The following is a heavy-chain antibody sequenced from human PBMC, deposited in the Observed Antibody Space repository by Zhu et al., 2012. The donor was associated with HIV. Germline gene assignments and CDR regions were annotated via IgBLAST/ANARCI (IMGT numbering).Heavy chain of an antibody. CDR3: ARPNYFTSGSYNYFDY. CDR2: INHSGNT. CDR1: GGSFSGYY. D-gene: IGHD3-10*01. V-gene: IGHV4-34*01. Sequence: QVQVQQWGAELLKPSETLSLTCAVYGGSFSGYYWSWVRQPPGKGLEWIGEINHSGNTNYNPSLKSRVTMSIDTSKNQFSLKLSSVTAADTAVYYCARPNYFTSGSYNYFDYRGQGNLVTVSS. J-gene: IGHJ4*02.